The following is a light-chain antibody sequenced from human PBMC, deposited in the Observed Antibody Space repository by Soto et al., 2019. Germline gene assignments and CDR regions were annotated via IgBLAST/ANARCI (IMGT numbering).Light chain of an antibody. CDR1: QSVSSY. CDR2: DAS. CDR3: QQRSKRPLT. J-gene: IGKJ4*01. Sequence: EIVLTQSPATLSLSPGERATLSCRASQSVSSYLAWYQQKPGQAPRLLIYDASNRATGIPARFSGSGSGTDFTLTISSIEHEDFAVYNCQQRSKRPLTVGGGTKVEIK. V-gene: IGKV3-11*01.